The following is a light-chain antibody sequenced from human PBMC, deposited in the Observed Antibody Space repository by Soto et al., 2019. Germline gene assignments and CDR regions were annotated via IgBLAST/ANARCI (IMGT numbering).Light chain of an antibody. Sequence: EIVLTQSPGTLSLSPGERATLSCRASQSVSSSYLAWYQQKPGQAPRLLIHGASSRATGLPDRFRGSGSGTNLTLTISRLEPEDVAVYYCQRYGSSTRTFGQGTQVEIQ. CDR3: QRYGSSTRT. CDR2: GAS. V-gene: IGKV3-20*01. CDR1: QSVSSSY. J-gene: IGKJ1*01.